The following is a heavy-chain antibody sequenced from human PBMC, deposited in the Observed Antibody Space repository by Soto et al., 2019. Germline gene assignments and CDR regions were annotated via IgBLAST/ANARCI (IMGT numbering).Heavy chain of an antibody. CDR1: GYPFIKYG. CDR2: IKVDSGYT. CDR3: ATSYDTGFDP. V-gene: IGHV1-18*04. D-gene: IGHD3-9*01. Sequence: QLQLVQSAAEVKKPGASVRVSCKAYGYPFIKYGISWIRQAPEQGLEWMGWIKVDSGYTNYAQKFQGRVTMTAGTSSDTAFTELRSLRLDDTAVYFCATSYDTGFDPWGQGTLVSVSS. J-gene: IGHJ5*02.